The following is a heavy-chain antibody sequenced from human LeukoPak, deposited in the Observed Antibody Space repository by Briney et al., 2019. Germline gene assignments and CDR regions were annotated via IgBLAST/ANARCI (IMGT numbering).Heavy chain of an antibody. CDR1: GYTFTAYY. CDR3: ARETGQFEHDS. D-gene: IGHD5-24*01. V-gene: IGHV1-2*02. CDR2: INPKSGDT. J-gene: IGHJ4*02. Sequence: WASMKVSCKAYGYTFTAYYMHWVRQAPGQGPEWMGWINPKSGDTNYAQKFQGRVTMTRDTSISTGYMELSRLTSDDTAVYYCARETGQFEHDSWGQGTLVTVSS.